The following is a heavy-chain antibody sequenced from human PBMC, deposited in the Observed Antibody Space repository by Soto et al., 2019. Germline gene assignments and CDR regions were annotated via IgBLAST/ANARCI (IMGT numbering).Heavy chain of an antibody. J-gene: IGHJ6*02. CDR3: AKFMAADFYYALDD. CDR2: ISHNGGDK. D-gene: IGHD3-10*01. V-gene: IGHV3-30-3*01. Sequence: QVQLVESGGGVVQPGRSLRLSCTVSGLTFSWYPMHWVRQAPGKGLEWLALISHNGGDKYYADSVKGRFTISRDNSKNTLYLQMSSLRVDDSAVYFCAKFMAADFYYALDDWGQGTSVTVTS. CDR1: GLTFSWYP.